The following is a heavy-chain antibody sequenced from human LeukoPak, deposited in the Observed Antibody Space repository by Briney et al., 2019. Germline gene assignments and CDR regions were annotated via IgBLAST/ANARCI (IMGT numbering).Heavy chain of an antibody. CDR1: GFTFSSYW. V-gene: IGHV3-74*01. CDR3: ARVGHSGSYYAY. CDR2: INSDRSST. J-gene: IGHJ4*02. D-gene: IGHD1-26*01. Sequence: GGSLRLSCAVSGFTFSSYWMHWVRQAPGQGLVWVSRINSDRSSTSYADSVKGRFTISRDNAKITLYLQMNSLRAEDTAVYYCARVGHSGSYYAYWGQGTLVTVSS.